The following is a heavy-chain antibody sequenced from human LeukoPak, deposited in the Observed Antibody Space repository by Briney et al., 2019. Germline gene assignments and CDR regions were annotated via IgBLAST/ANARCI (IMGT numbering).Heavy chain of an antibody. V-gene: IGHV1-18*01. CDR3: ARGRGNYDYGGLGY. J-gene: IGHJ4*02. Sequence: ASVKVSCKASGYTCTTYGISWVRQAPGQGLEWMGWISAYNGNTNYAQKLQGRVSMTTDTSTSTAYMELRNLRSDDTAVYYCARGRGNYDYGGLGYWGQGTLVTVSS. D-gene: IGHD3-16*01. CDR1: GYTCTTYG. CDR2: ISAYNGNT.